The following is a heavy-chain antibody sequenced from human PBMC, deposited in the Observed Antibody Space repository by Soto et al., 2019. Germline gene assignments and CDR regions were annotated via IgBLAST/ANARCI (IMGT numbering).Heavy chain of an antibody. D-gene: IGHD3-10*01. J-gene: IGHJ5*02. CDR3: ASMVRGVMWWWDR. V-gene: IGHV4-59*01. CDR1: GGSINNDY. CDR2: IYYSGTT. Sequence: SETLSLTCTVSGGSINNDYWSWIRQPPGKGLEWIGYIYYSGTTNYNPSLKSRVTISVDTPKNQFSLKLSSVTAADTAVYYGASMVRGVMWWWDRWGQGTLVNV.